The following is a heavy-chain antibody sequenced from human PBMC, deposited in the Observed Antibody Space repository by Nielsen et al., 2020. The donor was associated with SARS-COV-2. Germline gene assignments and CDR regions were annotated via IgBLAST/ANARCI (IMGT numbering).Heavy chain of an antibody. CDR1: GFTFSSYA. V-gene: IGHV3-30*04. J-gene: IGHJ4*02. Sequence: GESLKISCAASGFTFSSYAMYWVRQAPGKGLEWVAVISYDGSNKYYADSVKGRFTISRDNAKNSLYLQMNSLRAEDTALYHCASLYGDYSHGYWGQGTLVTVSS. CDR2: ISYDGSNK. D-gene: IGHD4-17*01. CDR3: ASLYGDYSHGY.